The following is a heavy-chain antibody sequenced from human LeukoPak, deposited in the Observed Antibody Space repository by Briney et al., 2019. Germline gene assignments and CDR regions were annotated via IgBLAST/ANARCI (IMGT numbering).Heavy chain of an antibody. V-gene: IGHV3-23*01. CDR2: LSGSGGST. CDR1: GFTFSNYA. Sequence: GGSLRLSCAASGFTFSNYAMTWVRQAPGKGLEWVSSLSGSGGSTYYADSVKGRFTISRDNSQNTLDLQMNSLRAEDTAVYYCARGKYNSGSTANFGYWGQGTLVTVSS. J-gene: IGHJ4*02. CDR3: ARGKYNSGSTANFGY. D-gene: IGHD1-1*01.